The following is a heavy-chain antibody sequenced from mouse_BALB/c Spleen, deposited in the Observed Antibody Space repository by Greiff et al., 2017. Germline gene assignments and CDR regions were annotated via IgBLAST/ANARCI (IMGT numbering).Heavy chain of an antibody. Sequence: EVMLVESGGGLVKPGGSLKLSCAASGFTFSSYTMSWVRQTPEKRLEWVAEISSGGSYTYYPDTVTGRFTISRDNAKNTLYLEMSSLRSEDTAMYYCARASTMTRGFAYWGQGTLVTISA. CDR1: GFTFSSYT. J-gene: IGHJ3*01. CDR2: ISSGGSYT. D-gene: IGHD2-4*01. V-gene: IGHV5-9-4*01. CDR3: ARASTMTRGFAY.